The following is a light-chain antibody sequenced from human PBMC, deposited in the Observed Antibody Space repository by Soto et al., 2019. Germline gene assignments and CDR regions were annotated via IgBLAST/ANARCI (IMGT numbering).Light chain of an antibody. Sequence: QSALTQPRSVSGSPRQSVTISCTGTSSDVGGYNSVSWCQQYPGKAPQLLIYHVTKRPSGVPDRFSGSKSGNTASLTISGLQAEDEADYYCSSYAGGLTMVFGGGTKLTVL. CDR2: HVT. CDR1: SSDVGGYNS. CDR3: SSYAGGLTMV. V-gene: IGLV2-11*01. J-gene: IGLJ3*02.